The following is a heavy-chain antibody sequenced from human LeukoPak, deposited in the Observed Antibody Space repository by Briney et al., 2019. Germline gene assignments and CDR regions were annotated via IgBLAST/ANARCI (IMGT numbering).Heavy chain of an antibody. V-gene: IGHV3-73*01. J-gene: IGHJ5*02. Sequence: PGGSLRLSCAASGFTFSGSAMHWVRQASGKGLEWVGRIRSKANSYATAYAASVKGRFTISRDDLKNTVYLQMNSLKTEDTAVYYCARTPYSGTEPWGQGTLVTVSS. D-gene: IGHD1-26*01. CDR2: IRSKANSYAT. CDR3: ARTPYSGTEP. CDR1: GFTFSGSA.